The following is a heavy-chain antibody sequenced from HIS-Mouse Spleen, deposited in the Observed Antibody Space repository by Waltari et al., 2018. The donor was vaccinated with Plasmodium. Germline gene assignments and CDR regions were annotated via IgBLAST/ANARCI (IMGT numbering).Heavy chain of an antibody. CDR1: GFTFSSYD. Sequence: RLSCAASGFTFSSYDMHWVRQATGKGLEWVSAIGTAGDTYYPGSVKGRFTISRENAKNSLYLQMNSLRAGDTDVYYCARGPTYSSSYYFDYWGQGTLVTVSS. CDR2: IGTAGDT. V-gene: IGHV3-13*01. CDR3: ARGPTYSSSYYFDY. D-gene: IGHD6-6*01. J-gene: IGHJ4*02.